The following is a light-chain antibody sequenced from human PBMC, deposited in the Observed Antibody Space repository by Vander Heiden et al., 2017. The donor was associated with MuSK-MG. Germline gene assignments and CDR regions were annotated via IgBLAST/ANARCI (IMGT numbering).Light chain of an antibody. J-gene: IGKJ2*01. CDR2: AAS. Sequence: DIQITQSPPSLSAYVGDRVTITCRASQSIISFLNWYQQKPGKAPNLLIFAASILQSGVPSRFNGSGSGTDFTLTISSLQPEDFATYYCQQGSTIPPTFGQGTRLEIK. V-gene: IGKV1-39*01. CDR1: QSIISF. CDR3: QQGSTIPPT.